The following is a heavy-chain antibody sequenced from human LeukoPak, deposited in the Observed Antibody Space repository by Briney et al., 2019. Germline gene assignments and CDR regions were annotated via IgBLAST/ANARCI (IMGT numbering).Heavy chain of an antibody. CDR3: ARELYSGYGRFDY. V-gene: IGHV3-66*01. CDR2: IYSGGST. J-gene: IGHJ4*02. CDR1: GFTVSSNY. D-gene: IGHD5-12*01. Sequence: GGSLRLSCAASGFTVSSNYMSWVRQAPGKGLEWVSVIYSGGSTYYADSVKGRFTISRDNAKNSLYLQMNSLRAEDTAVYYCARELYSGYGRFDYWGQGTLVTVSS.